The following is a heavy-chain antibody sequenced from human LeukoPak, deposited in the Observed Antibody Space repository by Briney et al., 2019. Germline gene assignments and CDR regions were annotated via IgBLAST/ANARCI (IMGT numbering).Heavy chain of an antibody. V-gene: IGHV3-53*01. CDR3: AKALNRHIGAFEY. Sequence: GGSLRLSCAVSGFTVSGDYMSWLRQAPGRGLEWVSVIYVDFDNTDYADSVRGRFTISRDSSKNTLYLHMNSLRVEDTATYFCAKALNRHIGAFEYWGQGALVTVSS. J-gene: IGHJ4*02. CDR2: IYVDFDNT. D-gene: IGHD4/OR15-4a*01. CDR1: GFTVSGDY.